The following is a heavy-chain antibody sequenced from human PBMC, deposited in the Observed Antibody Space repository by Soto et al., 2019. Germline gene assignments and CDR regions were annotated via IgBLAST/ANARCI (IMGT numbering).Heavy chain of an antibody. CDR3: AKALGYCSGGSCYSLLSYGMDV. V-gene: IGHV3-23*01. Sequence: PGGSLRLSCAASGFTFSSYAMSWVRQAPGKGLEWVSAISGSGGSTYYADSVKGRFTISRDNSKNTLYLQMNSLRAEDTAVYYCAKALGYCSGGSCYSLLSYGMDVWGQGTTVTVSS. D-gene: IGHD2-15*01. CDR1: GFTFSSYA. J-gene: IGHJ6*02. CDR2: ISGSGGST.